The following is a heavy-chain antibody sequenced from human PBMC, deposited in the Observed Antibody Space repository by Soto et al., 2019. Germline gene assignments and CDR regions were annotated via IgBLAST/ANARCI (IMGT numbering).Heavy chain of an antibody. CDR3: ARAPSLRYFDGSPHYFDY. D-gene: IGHD3-9*01. Sequence: QVQLQPWGAALLKPSETLSLTCAVYGGYFSGYYWSWVRQTPGKGLEWIGEINDSGSTNYNPSLKSRVTLSVDTSKNQCSLKLSSVTAADTAVYYCARAPSLRYFDGSPHYFDYWGQGTLVTVSS. CDR2: INDSGST. J-gene: IGHJ4*02. CDR1: GGYFSGYY. V-gene: IGHV4-34*01.